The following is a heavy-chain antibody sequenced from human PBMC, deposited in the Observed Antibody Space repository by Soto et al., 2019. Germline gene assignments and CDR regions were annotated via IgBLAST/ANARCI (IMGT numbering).Heavy chain of an antibody. V-gene: IGHV4-59*08. CDR1: GGSISSYY. D-gene: IGHD4-17*01. Sequence: SETLSLTCAVSGGSISSYYWSWVRQPPGKGLEWIGYIYYTGSTNYNPSLKSRVTLSIDTSKNQFSLKLRSVTAADTAVYYCARMYGDYFDVWGKGTTATVSS. CDR3: ARMYGDYFDV. J-gene: IGHJ6*03. CDR2: IYYTGST.